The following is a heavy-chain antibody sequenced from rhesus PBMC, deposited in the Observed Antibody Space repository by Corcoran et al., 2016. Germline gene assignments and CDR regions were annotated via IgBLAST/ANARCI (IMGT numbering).Heavy chain of an antibody. J-gene: IGHJ4*01. D-gene: IGHD6-25*01. V-gene: IGHV3S5*01. CDR1: GFTFSSYG. Sequence: EVQLVETGGGLVQPGGSLKLSCAASGFTFSSYGMSWVRQAPGKGLEWVSAINSGGGSTYYADSVKGLFTISRDNSKNTLSLQMNSLRAEDTAVYYCAKAGGAAAVVWGQGVLVTVSS. CDR3: AKAGGAAAVV. CDR2: INSGGGST.